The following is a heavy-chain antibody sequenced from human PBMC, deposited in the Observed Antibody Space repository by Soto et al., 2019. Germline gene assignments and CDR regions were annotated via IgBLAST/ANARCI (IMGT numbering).Heavy chain of an antibody. D-gene: IGHD3-3*01. CDR3: AEVGWSGYWDNCYWYGMDV. V-gene: IGHV1-58*01. CDR1: GFTFSTSA. CDR2: IVVGSGNT. Sequence: QMQLVQSGPEVKKPGTSVKVSCKASGFTFSTSAVQWVRQARGQRLEWIGWIVVGSGNTNYAQKFQERVTITRDMSTSTAYMELSSLRREDTAIYYCAEVGWSGYWDNCYWYGMDVWGQGTTVT. J-gene: IGHJ6*01.